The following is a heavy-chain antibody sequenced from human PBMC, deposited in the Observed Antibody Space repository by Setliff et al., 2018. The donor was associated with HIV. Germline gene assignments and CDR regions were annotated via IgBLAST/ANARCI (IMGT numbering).Heavy chain of an antibody. CDR2: ISSSSRYI. CDR1: GFTFSSYS. J-gene: IGHJ3*02. Sequence: PGGSLRLSCAASGFTFSSYSMNWVRQAPGKGLEWVSSISSSSRYIYYADSVKGRFTISRDNAKNSLYLQMNSLRAEDTAVYYCASPDGDSDAFDIWGQGTMVTVSS. D-gene: IGHD5-18*01. CDR3: ASPDGDSDAFDI. V-gene: IGHV3-21*01.